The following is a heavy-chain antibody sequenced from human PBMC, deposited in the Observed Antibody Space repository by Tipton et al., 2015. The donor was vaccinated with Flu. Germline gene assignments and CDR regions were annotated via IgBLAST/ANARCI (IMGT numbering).Heavy chain of an antibody. V-gene: IGHV1-46*02. CDR3: ARDKTCGSDYCGLDF. CDR1: GYTFNSYY. J-gene: IGHJ4*02. D-gene: IGHD2-21*02. CDR2: INPSGGTA. Sequence: QVQLVQSGAEVKKPGASVKVSCKAPGYTFNSYYMHWVRQAPGQGLEWMGMINPSGGTANYAQRFQGRVTMTRDTSTNTIYMELRSLRSADTAIYYCARDKTCGSDYCGLDFWAQGTLVTVSS.